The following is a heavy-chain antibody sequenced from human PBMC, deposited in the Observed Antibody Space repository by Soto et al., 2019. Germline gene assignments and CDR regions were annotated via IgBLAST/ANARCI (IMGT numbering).Heavy chain of an antibody. CDR3: AREPFVVVTASHYYDSSGSTHY. Sequence: HPGGSLRLSCAASGFTFSSYAMHWVRQAPGKGLEWVAVISYDGSNKYYADSVKGRFTISRDNSKNTLYLQMNSLRAEDTAVYYCAREPFVVVTASHYYDSSGSTHYWGQGTLVTVSS. CDR1: GFTFSSYA. V-gene: IGHV3-30-3*01. CDR2: ISYDGSNK. J-gene: IGHJ4*02. D-gene: IGHD3-22*01.